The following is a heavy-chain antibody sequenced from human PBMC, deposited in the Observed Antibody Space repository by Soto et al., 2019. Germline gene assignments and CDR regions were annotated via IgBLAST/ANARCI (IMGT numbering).Heavy chain of an antibody. CDR2: IIPIFGTA. CDR3: RKYYYDSSGYYYFDY. D-gene: IGHD3-22*01. J-gene: IGHJ4*02. CDR1: GGTFSSYA. V-gene: IGHV1-69*13. Sequence: SVKVSCKASGGTFSSYAISWVRQAPGQGLEWMGGIIPIFGTANYAQKFQGRVTITADESTSTAYMELSSLRSEDTAVYYCRKYYYDSSGYYYFDYWGQGTLVTVSS.